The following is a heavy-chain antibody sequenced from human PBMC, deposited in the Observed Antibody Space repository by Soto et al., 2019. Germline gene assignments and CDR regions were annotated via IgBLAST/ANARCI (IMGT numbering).Heavy chain of an antibody. J-gene: IGHJ3*01. V-gene: IGHV4-59*08. Sequence: QVQLQESGPGLVKPSETLSLTCTVSGASISRNYWSWIRQPPGQGLECIGYFSYSGSTNYNPPLKCRVITSVDTSRNQFSLKLTSVTAPDTDMYYCAIHSTLAAGGSFAFLGQGLMVTVAA. CDR2: FSYSGST. CDR1: GASISRNY. CDR3: AIHSTLAAGGSFAF. D-gene: IGHD6-13*01.